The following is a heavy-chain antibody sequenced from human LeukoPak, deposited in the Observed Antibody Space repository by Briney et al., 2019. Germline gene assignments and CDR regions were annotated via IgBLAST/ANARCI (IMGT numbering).Heavy chain of an antibody. D-gene: IGHD3-3*01. CDR3: ARGPYDFWSGTFDY. J-gene: IGHJ4*02. CDR1: GYTFTSIG. Sequence: ASVKVSCKASGYTFTSIGISWVRQAPGQGLEWMGRINPNSGGTNYAQKFQGRVTMTRDTSISTAYMELSRLRSDDTAVYYCARGPYDFWSGTFDYWGQGTLVTVSS. V-gene: IGHV1-2*06. CDR2: INPNSGGT.